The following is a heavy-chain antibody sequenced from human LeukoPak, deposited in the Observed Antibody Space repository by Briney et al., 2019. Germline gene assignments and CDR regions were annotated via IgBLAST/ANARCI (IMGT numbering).Heavy chain of an antibody. V-gene: IGHV4-61*02. J-gene: IGHJ4*02. CDR1: GVSISSGVYY. CDR3: ATFPVGASTGLDS. CDR2: IYTSGST. D-gene: IGHD1-26*01. Sequence: SETLPLTCTVSGVSISSGVYYWSWVRQPAGKGLEWVGRIYTSGSTNYNPSLKSRVTISVDTSKNQFSLRLNTVTAADTAVYYCATFPVGASTGLDSWGQGTLVTVSS.